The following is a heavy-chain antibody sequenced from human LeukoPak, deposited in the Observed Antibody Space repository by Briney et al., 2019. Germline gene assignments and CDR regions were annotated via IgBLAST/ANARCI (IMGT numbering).Heavy chain of an antibody. Sequence: PGGSLRLSCAASGFTFSSYAMSWVRQARGKGREWVSAISGSGGSTYYADSVKGRFTISRDNSKNTLYLQMNSLRAEDTAVYYCAKGGSGGITMIVVVITYFDYWGQGTLVTVSS. CDR2: ISGSGGST. CDR3: AKGGSGGITMIVVVITYFDY. D-gene: IGHD3-22*01. V-gene: IGHV3-23*01. CDR1: GFTFSSYA. J-gene: IGHJ4*02.